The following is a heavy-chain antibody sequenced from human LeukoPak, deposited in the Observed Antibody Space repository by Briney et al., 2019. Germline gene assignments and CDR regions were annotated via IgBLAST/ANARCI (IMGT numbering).Heavy chain of an antibody. V-gene: IGHV3-74*01. CDR3: ARDNRYFDWLGHYYYGMDV. D-gene: IGHD3-9*01. Sequence: GGSLRLSCAASGFTFSSYWMHWVRQAPGKGLVWVSRSNSDGSSTSYADSVKGRFTISRDNAKNTLYLQMNSLRAEDTAVYYCARDNRYFDWLGHYYYGMDVWGQGTTVTVSS. CDR1: GFTFSSYW. J-gene: IGHJ6*02. CDR2: SNSDGSST.